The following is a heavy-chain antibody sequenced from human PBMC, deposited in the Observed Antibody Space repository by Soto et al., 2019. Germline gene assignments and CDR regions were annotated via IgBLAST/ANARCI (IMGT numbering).Heavy chain of an antibody. V-gene: IGHV1-3*01. D-gene: IGHD3-10*01. J-gene: IGHJ4*02. Sequence: QVQVVQSGAEVKKPGASVKVSCKASGYTFSTYTLHWVRQAPGQSLEWMGWINAGDGNTQYSQKSQGRVTLTRDTSASTAYMELSSLRSEDTAVYYCAAMLFGIYGSGSYYNFWGQGTLVTVSS. CDR1: GYTFSTYT. CDR2: INAGDGNT. CDR3: AAMLFGIYGSGSYYNF.